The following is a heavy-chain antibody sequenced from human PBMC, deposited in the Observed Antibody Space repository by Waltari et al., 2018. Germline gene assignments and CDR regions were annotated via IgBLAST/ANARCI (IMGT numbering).Heavy chain of an antibody. Sequence: QVQLQESGPGLVKPSETLSLTCAVSGYSISSGYYWGWIRQPPGKGLEWIGSIYHSGRTSYNPPLKSRATLSVDTSKNQFSLKLSSVTAADTAVYYCARHGELPRRAFDIWGQGTMVTVSS. J-gene: IGHJ3*02. CDR3: ARHGELPRRAFDI. D-gene: IGHD1-26*01. V-gene: IGHV4-38-2*01. CDR1: GYSISSGYY. CDR2: IYHSGRT.